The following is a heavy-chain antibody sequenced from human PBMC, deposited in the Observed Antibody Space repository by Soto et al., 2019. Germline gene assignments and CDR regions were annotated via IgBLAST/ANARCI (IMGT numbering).Heavy chain of an antibody. J-gene: IGHJ6*02. CDR2: INHSGST. CDR1: GGSFSGYY. Sequence: PSETLSLTCAVYGGSFSGYYWSWIRQPPGKGLEWIGEINHSGSTNYNPSLKSRVTISVDTSKNQFSLKLSSVTAADTAVYYCARLEGLPMVRGVISYYYYYGMDVWGQGTTVTVSS. CDR3: ARLEGLPMVRGVISYYYYYGMDV. V-gene: IGHV4-34*01. D-gene: IGHD3-10*01.